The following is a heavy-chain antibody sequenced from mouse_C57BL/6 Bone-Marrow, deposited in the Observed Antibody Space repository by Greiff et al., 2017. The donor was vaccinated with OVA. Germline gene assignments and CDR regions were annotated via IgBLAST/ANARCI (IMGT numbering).Heavy chain of an antibody. V-gene: IGHV1-18*01. CDR3: ARAHHYYGSPFAY. CDR2: INPNNGGT. CDR1: GYTFTDYN. J-gene: IGHJ3*01. D-gene: IGHD1-1*01. Sequence: VQLQQSGPELVKPGASVKIPCKASGYTFTDYNMDWVKQSHGKSLEWIGDINPNNGGTIYNQKFKGKATLTVDKSSSTAYMELRSLTSEDTAVYYCARAHHYYGSPFAYWGQGTLVTVSA.